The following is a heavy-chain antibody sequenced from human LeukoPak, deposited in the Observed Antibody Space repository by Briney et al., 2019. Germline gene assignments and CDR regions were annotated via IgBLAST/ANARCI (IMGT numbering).Heavy chain of an antibody. D-gene: IGHD7-27*01. Sequence: PSETLSLTCTVSGYSISSGYYWGWIRQPPGKGLEWIGSIYHSGSTYYNPSLKSRVTISVDTSKNQFSLKLSSVTAADTAVYYCARGPHWGFDYWGQGTLVTVSS. V-gene: IGHV4-38-2*02. CDR2: IYHSGST. CDR1: GYSISSGYY. CDR3: ARGPHWGFDY. J-gene: IGHJ4*02.